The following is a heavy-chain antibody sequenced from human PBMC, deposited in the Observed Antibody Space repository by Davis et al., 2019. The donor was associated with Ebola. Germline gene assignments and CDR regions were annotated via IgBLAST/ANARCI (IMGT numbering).Heavy chain of an antibody. CDR3: VREGSIAAPYGMDV. D-gene: IGHD6-6*01. CDR2: IIPIFGTA. Sequence: SSVNVSCKASLGTFSSYAISWVRQAPGQGLEWMGGIIPIFGTANYAQKFQGRVTITADESTSTAYMELSSLRSEDTAVDYCVREGSIAAPYGMDVWGQGTTVTVSS. V-gene: IGHV1-69*13. CDR1: LGTFSSYA. J-gene: IGHJ6*02.